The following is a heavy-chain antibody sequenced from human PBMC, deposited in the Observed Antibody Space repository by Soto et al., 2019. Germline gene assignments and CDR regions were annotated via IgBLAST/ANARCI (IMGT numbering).Heavy chain of an antibody. Sequence: PGGSLRLSCAASGFTFSSHAMGWLRQAPGTGPEWVAFVDGSGGDTSYADSVKGRFTISRDNSKNTLYLQMNSLRAEDTAVYYCAKSTSVSAEGNWFGPWGQGTLVTVSS. CDR2: VDGSGGDT. J-gene: IGHJ5*02. V-gene: IGHV3-23*01. CDR1: GFTFSSHA. D-gene: IGHD3-3*01. CDR3: AKSTSVSAEGNWFGP.